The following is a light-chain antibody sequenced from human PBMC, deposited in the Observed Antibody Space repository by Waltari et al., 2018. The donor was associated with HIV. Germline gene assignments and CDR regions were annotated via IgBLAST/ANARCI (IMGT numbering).Light chain of an antibody. CDR2: LCS. Sequence: DIVMTQSPLSLPVTPGEPASISCSSSQSLLNSNGFNFLDWYLQKPGQSPQLLIYLCSNRACGVPDRFSGSGSGTDFTLKISRVDAEDVGFYYCMQALQTPLITFGQGTRLEIK. V-gene: IGKV2-28*01. CDR3: MQALQTPLIT. CDR1: QSLLNSNGFNF. J-gene: IGKJ5*01.